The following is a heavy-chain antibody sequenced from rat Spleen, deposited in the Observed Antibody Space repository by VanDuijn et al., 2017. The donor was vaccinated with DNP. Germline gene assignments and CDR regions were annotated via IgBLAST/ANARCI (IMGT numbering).Heavy chain of an antibody. CDR3: ARWSDGLDY. D-gene: IGHD1-12*02. Sequence: QVQLQQSGAELAKPGSSVKISCMASGYTLTNYYIGWIKQATGQGLEYIGYIHAGSGGTDYNEKFKDKATLTVDKSSSTAFMQLSSLTPDDSAVYYCARWSDGLDYWGQGVMVTVSS. CDR1: GYTLTNYY. CDR2: IHAGSGGT. V-gene: IGHV1-43*01. J-gene: IGHJ2*01.